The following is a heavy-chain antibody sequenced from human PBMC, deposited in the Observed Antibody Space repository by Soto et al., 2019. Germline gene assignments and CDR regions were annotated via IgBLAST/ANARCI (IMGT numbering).Heavy chain of an antibody. CDR1: GCTFSSYA. Sequence: VKVSCKASGCTFSSYAISWVRQAPGQGLEWMGGIIPIFGTANYAQKFQGRVTITADESTSTAYMELSSLRSEDTAVYYCARETKDDFWSGYSNWFDPWGQGTLVTVSS. V-gene: IGHV1-69*13. CDR2: IIPIFGTA. D-gene: IGHD3-3*01. CDR3: ARETKDDFWSGYSNWFDP. J-gene: IGHJ5*02.